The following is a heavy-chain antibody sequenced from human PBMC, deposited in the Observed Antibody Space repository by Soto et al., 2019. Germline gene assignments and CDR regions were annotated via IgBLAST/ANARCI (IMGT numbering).Heavy chain of an antibody. CDR3: ARQMRYNWDHLDV. V-gene: IGHV4-59*08. D-gene: IGHD1-1*01. J-gene: IGHJ4*02. Sequence: SETLSLTCTVSGGSISSYYWSWIRQPPGKGLEWIGYIYYSGSTNYNPSLKSRVTISVDTSKNQFSLKLSSVTAADTAVYYCARQMRYNWDHLDVWGKGTLVTVAS. CDR1: GGSISSYY. CDR2: IYYSGST.